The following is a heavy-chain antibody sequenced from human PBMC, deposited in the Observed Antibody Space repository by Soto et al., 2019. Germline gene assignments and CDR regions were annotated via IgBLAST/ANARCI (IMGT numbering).Heavy chain of an antibody. CDR2: IKQDGSEM. V-gene: IGHV3-7*01. Sequence: HPGGSLRLSCAASGFTFSSYWMSWVRQAPGKGLEWVANIKQDGSEMHYVDSVKGRFTISRDNAKNSLYLQMNSLRAEDTAVYYCARVTSGRAYCSSTSCFVDYWGQGTLVTVSS. D-gene: IGHD2-2*01. CDR1: GFTFSSYW. J-gene: IGHJ4*02. CDR3: ARVTSGRAYCSSTSCFVDY.